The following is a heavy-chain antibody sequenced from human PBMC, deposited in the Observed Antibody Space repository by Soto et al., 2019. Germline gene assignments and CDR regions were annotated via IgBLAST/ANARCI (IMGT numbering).Heavy chain of an antibody. CDR2: INAGNGNT. V-gene: IGHV1-3*01. CDR1: GYTFTSYA. D-gene: IGHD3-10*01. CDR3: ARDSAMIRVHYYYGMDV. Sequence: QVQLVQSGAEVKKPGTSVKVSCKASGYTFTSYAMHWVRQAPGQRLAWMGWINAGNGNTKYSQKFQDRVIITRDTSASTAYMEMSSLKSEDTALYYCARDSAMIRVHYYYGMDVWGQGTTVTVAS. J-gene: IGHJ6*02.